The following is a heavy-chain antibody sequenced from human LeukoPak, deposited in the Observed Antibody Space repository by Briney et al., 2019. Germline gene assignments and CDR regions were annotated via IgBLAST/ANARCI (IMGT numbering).Heavy chain of an antibody. D-gene: IGHD6-19*01. J-gene: IGHJ6*03. V-gene: IGHV1-2*02. Sequence: ASVKVSCKASGYTFTGYYMHWVRQAPGQGLEWMGWTNPNSGGTNYAQKFQGRVTMTRDTSISTAYMELSRLRSDDTAVYYCARGIAVATTPRVYYYYYMDVWGKGTTVTVSS. CDR3: ARGIAVATTPRVYYYYYMDV. CDR2: TNPNSGGT. CDR1: GYTFTGYY.